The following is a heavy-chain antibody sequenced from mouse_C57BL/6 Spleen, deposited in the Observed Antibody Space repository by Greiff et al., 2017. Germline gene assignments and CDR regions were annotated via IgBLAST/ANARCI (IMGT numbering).Heavy chain of an antibody. CDR2: ISSGGSYT. CDR1: GFTFSSYG. J-gene: IGHJ2*01. CDR3: ARGDYDYDFDY. D-gene: IGHD2-4*01. Sequence: EVKLMESGGDLVKPGGSLKLSCAASGFTFSSYGMSWVRQTPDKRLEWVATISSGGSYTYYPDSVKGRFTISRDNAKNTLYLQMSSLKSEDTAMYYCARGDYDYDFDYWGQGTTLTVSS. V-gene: IGHV5-6*01.